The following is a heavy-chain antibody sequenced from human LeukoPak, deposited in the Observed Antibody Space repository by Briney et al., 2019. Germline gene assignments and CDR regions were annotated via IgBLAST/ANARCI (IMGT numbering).Heavy chain of an antibody. CDR3: PRITYDALDSYYYGMDV. V-gene: IGHV4-31*03. J-gene: IGHJ6*02. Sequence: SQTLSLTCTVSGGSIGSGPYYWIWIRQHPGKGLEWIGYITYSGNTYYYPALNSRVTVSLDTSKTQFSLKLSSVTAADTAVYYCPRITYDALDSYYYGMDVWGQGTTVTVSS. CDR2: ITYSGNT. CDR1: GGSIGSGPYY. D-gene: IGHD3-3*01.